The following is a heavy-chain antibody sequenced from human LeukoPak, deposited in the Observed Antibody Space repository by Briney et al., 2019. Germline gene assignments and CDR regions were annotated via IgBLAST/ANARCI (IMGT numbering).Heavy chain of an antibody. Sequence: GGSLRLSCAASGFTFRSYWMSWVRQALGKGLEWVANIKQGGSGKFYVDSVKGRFTISRDNAKNSLYLQMNSLRAEDTAVYYCARDTWGYFDLWGRGTQVTVSS. J-gene: IGHJ2*01. CDR2: IKQGGSGK. CDR1: GFTFRSYW. CDR3: ARDTWGYFDL. V-gene: IGHV3-7*04. D-gene: IGHD7-27*01.